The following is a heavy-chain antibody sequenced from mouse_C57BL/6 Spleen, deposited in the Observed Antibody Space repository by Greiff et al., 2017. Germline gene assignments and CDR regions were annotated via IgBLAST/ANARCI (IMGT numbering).Heavy chain of an antibody. Sequence: EVQLQESGPELVKPGPSVKMSCKASGYTFTDYNMHLVMQRHGTRLELIGFINTNNGGYSCNQKFKGKATLTVNKSSSTAYMELLSLTSEDSAVYYCARAAQADFDYWGQGTTLTVSS. J-gene: IGHJ2*01. V-gene: IGHV1-22*01. CDR3: ARAAQADFDY. D-gene: IGHD3-2*02. CDR2: INTNNGGY. CDR1: GYTFTDYN.